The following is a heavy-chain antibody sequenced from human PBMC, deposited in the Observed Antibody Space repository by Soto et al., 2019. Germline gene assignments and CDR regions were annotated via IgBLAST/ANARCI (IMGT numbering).Heavy chain of an antibody. D-gene: IGHD3-3*01. Sequence: PGGSLRLSCEDSDLMFSTCLMSWVRQAPGKGLEWVANIKQCXNEKFYLHFVNGRVTISRDNAKKSLFLRMNSLRREDTAVYYCVRALTYEVQYYCYGMDVGGQGTTVTVSS. CDR3: VRALTYEVQYYCYGMDV. CDR1: DLMFSTCL. J-gene: IGHJ6*02. CDR2: IKQCXNEK. V-gene: IGHV3-7*04.